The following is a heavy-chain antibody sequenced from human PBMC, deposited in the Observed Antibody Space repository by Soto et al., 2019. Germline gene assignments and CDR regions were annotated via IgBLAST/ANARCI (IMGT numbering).Heavy chain of an antibody. D-gene: IGHD6-19*01. CDR2: ISSSSSYI. CDR1: GFTFSSYS. CDR3: ARVQQWLVDSYGMDV. V-gene: IGHV3-21*01. J-gene: IGHJ6*02. Sequence: LGGSLRLSCAASGFTFSSYSMNWVRQAPGKGLEWISSISSSSSYIYYADSVKGRFTISRDNAKNSLYLQMNSLRAEDTAVYYCARVQQWLVDSYGMDVWGQGTTVTVSS.